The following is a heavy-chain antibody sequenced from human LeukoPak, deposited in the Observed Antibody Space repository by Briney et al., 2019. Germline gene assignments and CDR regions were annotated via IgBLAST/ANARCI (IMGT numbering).Heavy chain of an antibody. CDR3: ARDPYGDYRIHY. Sequence: SETLSLTCTVAGGSISSYYWSWIRQPPGKGLEWIGYISYTGRTNYNPSLKSRVTIAADTSKNQFSLKLSSVTAADTAVYYCARDPYGDYRIHYWGQGTLVTVSS. J-gene: IGHJ4*02. CDR2: ISYTGRT. D-gene: IGHD4-17*01. V-gene: IGHV4-59*01. CDR1: GGSISSYY.